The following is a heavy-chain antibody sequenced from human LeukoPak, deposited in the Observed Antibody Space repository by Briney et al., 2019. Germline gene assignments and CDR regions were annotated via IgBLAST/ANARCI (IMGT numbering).Heavy chain of an antibody. D-gene: IGHD3-10*01. CDR2: ISAYNTNT. Sequence: ASVKVSCKASGYTFTNYGISWVRQAPGQGLEWMGWISAYNTNTNYAQKFQGRVTMTTDTSTSTAYMELKSLRSDDTAVYYCAREGWYYGSGNYYWFDPWGQGTLVTVSS. V-gene: IGHV1-18*01. J-gene: IGHJ5*02. CDR3: AREGWYYGSGNYYWFDP. CDR1: GYTFTNYG.